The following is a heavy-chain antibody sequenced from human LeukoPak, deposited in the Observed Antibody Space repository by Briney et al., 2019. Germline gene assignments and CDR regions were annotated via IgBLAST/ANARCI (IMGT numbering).Heavy chain of an antibody. CDR2: ISWNSGSI. CDR3: ASALRTSSLIAAHNY. Sequence: GGSLRLSCAASGFTFDDYAMHWVRQAPGKGLEWVSGISWNSGSIGYADSVKGRFTISRDNAKNSLYLQMNSLRAEDTAVYYCASALRTSSLIAAHNYWGQGTLVTVSS. CDR1: GFTFDDYA. D-gene: IGHD6-13*01. V-gene: IGHV3-9*01. J-gene: IGHJ4*02.